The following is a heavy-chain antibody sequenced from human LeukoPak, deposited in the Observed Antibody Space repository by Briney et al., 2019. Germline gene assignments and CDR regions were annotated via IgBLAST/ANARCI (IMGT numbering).Heavy chain of an antibody. CDR2: IYYTGST. J-gene: IGHJ4*02. CDR1: GGSISSYY. Sequence: SETLSLTCTVSGGSISSYYWSWIRQPPGKGLEWIGYIYYTGSTNYNPSLKSRVTISLDTSKNQFSLKLSSVTAADAAVYYCATLSTVVTPFYFDYWGQGTLVTVSS. CDR3: ATLSTVVTPFYFDY. D-gene: IGHD4-23*01. V-gene: IGHV4-59*08.